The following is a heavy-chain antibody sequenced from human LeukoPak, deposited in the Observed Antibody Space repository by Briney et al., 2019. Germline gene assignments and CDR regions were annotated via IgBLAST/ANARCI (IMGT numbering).Heavy chain of an antibody. V-gene: IGHV3-21*01. D-gene: IGHD3-16*02. CDR3: ASQSRGRGVIVIRPFDY. Sequence: GGSLRLSCAASGFTFSNYSMNWVRQAPGKGLEWVSSISRSSSYIYYADSVKGRFTISRDNAKTSLYLQMDSPRAEDTAVYYCASQSRGRGVIVIRPFDYWGQGTLVTVSS. CDR1: GFTFSNYS. CDR2: ISRSSSYI. J-gene: IGHJ4*02.